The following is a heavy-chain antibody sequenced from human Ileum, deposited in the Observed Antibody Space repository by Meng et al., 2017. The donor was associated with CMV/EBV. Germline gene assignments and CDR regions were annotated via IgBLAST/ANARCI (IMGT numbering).Heavy chain of an antibody. CDR3: ARGRWRGYISGYMYNWFDP. CDR2: IDHSGST. J-gene: IGHJ5*02. CDR1: GGPFSGYY. Sequence: GQLPQWGAGLLKPSETLSLTCAVYGGPFSGYYWTWIRQSPGRGLEWIGEIDHSGSTNCIPSLKSRVTMSVDTPNNQFSLKLSSVTAADTAVYYCARGRWRGYISGYMYNWFDPWGQGTLVTVSS. D-gene: IGHD5-18*01. V-gene: IGHV4-34*01.